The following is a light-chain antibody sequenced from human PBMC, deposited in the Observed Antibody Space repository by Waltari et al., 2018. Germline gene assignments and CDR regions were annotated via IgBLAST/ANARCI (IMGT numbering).Light chain of an antibody. J-gene: IGLJ1*01. CDR2: GKH. CDR3: SSRDSSGNLFV. V-gene: IGLV3-19*01. Sequence: SSELTQDPAVSVALGQTVRITCQGDSLVTYHASWYQKKPGQAPVPVVYGKHYRPSGIPDRFSGSSSGNTASLTITGAQAEDEADYHCSSRDSSGNLFVFGTGTKVTVL. CDR1: SLVTYH.